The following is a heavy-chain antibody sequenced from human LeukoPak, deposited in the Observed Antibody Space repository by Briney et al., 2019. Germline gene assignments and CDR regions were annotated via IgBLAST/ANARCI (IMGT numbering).Heavy chain of an antibody. D-gene: IGHD3-9*01. Sequence: GGSLRLSCAASGFTFSSYAMHWVRQAPGKGLEYVSAISSNGGSTNYADSVKGRFTISRDNSKNTLSLQMNSLRAEDTAVYYCARGDYDMRYFDLWGRGTLVTVSS. CDR1: GFTFSSYA. CDR3: ARGDYDMRYFDL. CDR2: ISSNGGST. V-gene: IGHV3-64*02. J-gene: IGHJ2*01.